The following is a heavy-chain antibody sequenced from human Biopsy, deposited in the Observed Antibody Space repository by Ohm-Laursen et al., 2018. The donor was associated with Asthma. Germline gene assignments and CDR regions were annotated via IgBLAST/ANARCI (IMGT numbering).Heavy chain of an antibody. CDR1: GGSFTHYF. J-gene: IGHJ1*01. CDR2: INYRGDT. D-gene: IGHD6-19*01. CDR3: VRGEEVAGTYFKD. V-gene: IGHV4-34*01. Sequence: SETLSFTWAISGGSFTHYFWMWIRQPPGKGLEWIGEINYRGDTNYNPSLESRVSISVDTSTYHFSLRLNAVTAADTTVYYCVRGEEVAGTYFKDWDQGTLVTVSS.